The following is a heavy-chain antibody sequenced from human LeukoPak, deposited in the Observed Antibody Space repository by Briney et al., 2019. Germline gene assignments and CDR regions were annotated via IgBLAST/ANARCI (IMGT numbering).Heavy chain of an antibody. V-gene: IGHV4-59*12. CDR1: GGSISSYY. J-gene: IGHJ4*02. CDR3: ARRKPLRFLEWSSGSPAPYDY. Sequence: SETLSLTCAVSGGSISSYYWSWIRQPPGKGLEWIGYTYYSGSANYSPSLKSRVTMSVDTSKNQFSLKLSSVTAADTAVYYCARRKPLRFLEWSSGSPAPYDYWGQGTLVTVSS. D-gene: IGHD3-3*01. CDR2: TYYSGSA.